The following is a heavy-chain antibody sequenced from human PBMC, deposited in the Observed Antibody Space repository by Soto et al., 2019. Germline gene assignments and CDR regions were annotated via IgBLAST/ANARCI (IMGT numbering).Heavy chain of an antibody. J-gene: IGHJ4*02. V-gene: IGHV3-74*01. CDR3: AGGLRVSSTETGGH. CDR1: GFTFSDYW. Sequence: PGGSLRLSCAASGFTFSDYWMHWVRQVPGKGLTWVSRISDDGSTATYADSVKGRFVISRDNAKNSLYLEMNTVRADDSGLYYCAGGLRVSSTETGGHWGRGTLVTVSS. D-gene: IGHD6-6*01. CDR2: ISDDGSTA.